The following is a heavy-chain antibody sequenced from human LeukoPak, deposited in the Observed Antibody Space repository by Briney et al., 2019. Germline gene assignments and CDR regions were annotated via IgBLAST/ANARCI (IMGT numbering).Heavy chain of an antibody. Sequence: GGSLRLSCAASGVTFSNYAMSWVRQAPGKGLEWVSAISGNGGSTYYADSVEGRFTISRDNSKNTLYLQMNSLRAEDTAVYYCAKDPDIVVVVPATGDDYWGQGTLVTVSS. CDR1: GVTFSNYA. V-gene: IGHV3-23*01. D-gene: IGHD2-15*01. CDR2: ISGNGGST. CDR3: AKDPDIVVVVPATGDDY. J-gene: IGHJ4*02.